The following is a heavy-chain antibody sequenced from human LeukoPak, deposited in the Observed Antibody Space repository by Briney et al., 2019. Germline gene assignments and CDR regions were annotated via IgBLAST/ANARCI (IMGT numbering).Heavy chain of an antibody. CDR3: AKTYYYGSGSEIYGLDV. D-gene: IGHD3-10*01. Sequence: GGSLRLSCAASGFTFSSYAMSWVRQAPGKGLEWVSGISGSGGRAYYADSVKGRFTISRDNSKNTLYLRLNSLRAEDTAVYYCAKTYYYGSGSEIYGLDVWGQGTTVTVSS. CDR1: GFTFSSYA. CDR2: ISGSGGRA. J-gene: IGHJ6*02. V-gene: IGHV3-23*01.